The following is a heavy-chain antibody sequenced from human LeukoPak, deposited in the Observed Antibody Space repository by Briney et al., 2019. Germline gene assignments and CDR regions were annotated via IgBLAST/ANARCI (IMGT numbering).Heavy chain of an antibody. CDR1: GYTFTSYG. D-gene: IGHD3-16*02. CDR3: ARGHYVYVWGSYRQGYYFDY. CDR2: ISAYNGNT. V-gene: IGHV1-18*01. J-gene: IGHJ4*02. Sequence: ASVKVSCKASGYTFTSYGISWVRQAPGQGLEWMGWISAYNGNTNYAQKLQGRVTMTTDTFTSTAYMELRSLRSDDTAVYYCARGHYVYVWGSYRQGYYFDYWGQGTLVTVSS.